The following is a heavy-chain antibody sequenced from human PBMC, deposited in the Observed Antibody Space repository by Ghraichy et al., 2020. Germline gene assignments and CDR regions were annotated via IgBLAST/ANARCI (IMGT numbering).Heavy chain of an antibody. D-gene: IGHD3-22*01. CDR1: GGTFVFYS. CDR2: IIPTLSLE. Sequence: SVKVSCKASGGTFVFYSLTWVRQAPGQGLEWVGKIIPTLSLEYYAQKFQGRVTITADKSTSTAHMELRSLRSDDTAVYYCARDPYYYDTSGSSPADYWGQGTLVTVSS. CDR3: ARDPYYYDTSGSSPADY. J-gene: IGHJ4*02. V-gene: IGHV1-69*04.